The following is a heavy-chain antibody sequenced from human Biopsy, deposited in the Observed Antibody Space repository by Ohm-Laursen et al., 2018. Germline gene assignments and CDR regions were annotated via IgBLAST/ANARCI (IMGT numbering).Heavy chain of an antibody. D-gene: IGHD1-1*01. J-gene: IGHJ4*02. CDR3: AADINVWNVNY. CDR2: ISPYNGNT. V-gene: IGHV1-18*01. Sequence: GASVKLSCKASGYSFISTGIRWVRQAPGQGLEWMGWISPYNGNTYSAQKLQGRVTMTTDTSTSTAYMDLRSLRSEDTAVYYCAADINVWNVNYWGQGTQVTVSS. CDR1: GYSFISTG.